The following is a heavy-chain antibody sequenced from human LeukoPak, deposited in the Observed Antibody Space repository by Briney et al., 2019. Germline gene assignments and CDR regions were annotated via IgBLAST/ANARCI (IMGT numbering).Heavy chain of an antibody. D-gene: IGHD3-10*01. V-gene: IGHV3-74*01. Sequence: GGSLRLSCEASGFTFSSYWMHWVRQIPGKGLMWVSRIESNGLTLYADSVRDRFTISRDNGKNTVYLQMNSLRADDTAIYYCARAATYFYGSVTYDWFESWGQGTLVTVSS. CDR2: IESNGLT. CDR3: ARAATYFYGSVTYDWFES. CDR1: GFTFSSYW. J-gene: IGHJ5*01.